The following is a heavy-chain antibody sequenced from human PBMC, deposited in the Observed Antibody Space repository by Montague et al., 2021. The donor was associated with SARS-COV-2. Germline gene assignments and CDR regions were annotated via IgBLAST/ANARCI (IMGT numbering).Heavy chain of an antibody. CDR2: FNKTGTT. D-gene: IGHD1-1*01. J-gene: IGHJ3*02. CDR3: ARHRANAGSFDI. Sequence: FNKTGTTSYNASLKSRLTISVDTSENQFSLKMTSVTASDTAVYYCARHRANAGSFDIWGQGTMVTVSS. V-gene: IGHV4-39*01.